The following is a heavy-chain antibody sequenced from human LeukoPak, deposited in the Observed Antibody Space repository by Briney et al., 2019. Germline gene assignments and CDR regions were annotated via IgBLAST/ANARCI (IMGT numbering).Heavy chain of an antibody. CDR3: ARGVGWNYGFDY. CDR1: GFTFSSYW. CDR2: INSDGSST. Sequence: GGSLRLSCAASGFTFSSYWMHWVRQAPGKGLVWVSRINSDGSSTSYADSVKGRFTISRDNAKNSLYLQVNSLRAEDTAVYYCARGVGWNYGFDYWGQGTLVTVSS. J-gene: IGHJ4*02. V-gene: IGHV3-74*01. D-gene: IGHD1-7*01.